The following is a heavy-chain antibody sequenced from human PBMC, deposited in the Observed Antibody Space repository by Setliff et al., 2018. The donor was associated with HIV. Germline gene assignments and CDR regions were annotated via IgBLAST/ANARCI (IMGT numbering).Heavy chain of an antibody. CDR2: ISAYNGNT. Sequence: ASVKVSCKASGYNFTIFGITWVRQAPGQGLEWMGWISAYNGNTNCAQKLQGRITLTIDTVTTTAYMDLRSLTSDDTAMYYCARAPPINFWSGYYTGPQGWFDSWGQGSLVTVSS. J-gene: IGHJ5*01. CDR1: GYNFTIFG. D-gene: IGHD3-3*01. V-gene: IGHV1-18*01. CDR3: ARAPPINFWSGYYTGPQGWFDS.